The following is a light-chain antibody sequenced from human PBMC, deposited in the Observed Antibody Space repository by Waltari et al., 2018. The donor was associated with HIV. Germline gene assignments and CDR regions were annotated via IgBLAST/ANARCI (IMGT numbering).Light chain of an antibody. V-gene: IGLV1-51*01. Sequence: QSVLTQPPAVSAAPGQKVAIACSGTTSNIGNNFVCWYQKLQGTAPKLLIFDNQKRPAGVSDRFSASNAGTSATLAITGLHTGDEAEYYCGTWDTSLNAGVFGGGTKVSVL. CDR1: TSNIGNNF. J-gene: IGLJ2*01. CDR2: DNQ. CDR3: GTWDTSLNAGV.